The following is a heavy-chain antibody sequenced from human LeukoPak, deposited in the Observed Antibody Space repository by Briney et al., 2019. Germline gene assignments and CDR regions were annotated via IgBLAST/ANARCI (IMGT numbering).Heavy chain of an antibody. J-gene: IGHJ4*02. CDR2: INHSGST. Sequence: SETLSLTCAVHGESFSGFYWTWIRQPPGKGLEWIGEINHSGSTNYNPSLKSRITMLVDTSKNQFSLKLTSVTAADTAVYYCARGPAYSWLRSGSVCFFDFWGQGVLVTVSS. D-gene: IGHD6-19*01. CDR3: ARGPAYSWLRSGSVCFFDF. V-gene: IGHV4-34*01. CDR1: GESFSGFY.